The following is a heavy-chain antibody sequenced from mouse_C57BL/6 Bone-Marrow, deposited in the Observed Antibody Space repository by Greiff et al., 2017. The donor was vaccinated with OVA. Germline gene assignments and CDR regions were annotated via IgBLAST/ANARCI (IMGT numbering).Heavy chain of an antibody. V-gene: IGHV1-69*01. CDR3: ARGSPLYYFDY. D-gene: IGHD3-1*01. CDR1: GYTFTSYW. Sequence: QVQLQQPGAELVMPGASVKLSCKASGYTFTSYWMHWVKQRPGQGLEWIGEIDPSDSYTNYNQKFKGKSTLTVDKSSSTAYMQLSSLTSEDSAVYYGARGSPLYYFDYWGQGTTLTVSS. CDR2: IDPSDSYT. J-gene: IGHJ2*01.